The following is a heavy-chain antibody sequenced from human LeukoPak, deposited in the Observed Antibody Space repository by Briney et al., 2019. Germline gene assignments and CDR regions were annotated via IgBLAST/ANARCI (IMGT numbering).Heavy chain of an antibody. CDR3: AKDLGHCSSTSCVPDC. V-gene: IGHV3-9*01. J-gene: IGHJ4*02. CDR2: ISWNSGRI. CDR1: GFTFDDYA. D-gene: IGHD2-2*01. Sequence: GGSLRLSCAASGFTFDDYAMHWVRQVPGKGLEWVSGISWNSGRIGYADSVKGRFTISRDNARNSLHLQMNSLRPEDTALYYCAKDLGHCSSTSCVPDCWGQGTLVTVSS.